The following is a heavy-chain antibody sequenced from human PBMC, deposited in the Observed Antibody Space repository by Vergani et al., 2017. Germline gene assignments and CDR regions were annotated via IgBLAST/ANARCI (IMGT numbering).Heavy chain of an antibody. CDR1: GFTFSSYS. V-gene: IGHV3-21*01. CDR2: ISSSSSYI. CDR3: AKDIGSSSSDAFDI. D-gene: IGHD6-6*01. J-gene: IGHJ3*02. Sequence: EVQLVESGGGLVKPGGSLRLSCAASGFTFSSYSMNWVRQAPGKGLEWVSSISSSSSYIYYADSVKGRFTISRDNSKNTLYLQMNSLRAEDTAVYYCAKDIGSSSSDAFDIWGQGTMVTVSS.